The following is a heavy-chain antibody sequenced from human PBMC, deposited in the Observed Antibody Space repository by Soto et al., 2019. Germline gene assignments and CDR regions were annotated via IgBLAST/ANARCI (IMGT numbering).Heavy chain of an antibody. V-gene: IGHV3-21*06. J-gene: IGHJ4*02. CDR1: GITFTSYR. CDR3: ARESEDLTSNFDY. CDR2: ISSTTNYI. Sequence: GGSRRRSWPASGITFTSYRMNWGRQAPGRRIEWVSSISSTTNYIYYGDSMKGRFTISRDNAKNSLYLEMNSLRAEDTAVYYCARESEDLTSNFDYWGQGTLVTVSS.